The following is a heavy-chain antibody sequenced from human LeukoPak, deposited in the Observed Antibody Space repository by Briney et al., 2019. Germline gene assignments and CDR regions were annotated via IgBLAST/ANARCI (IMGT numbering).Heavy chain of an antibody. CDR1: GFTFSSYE. CDR2: IKQDRSEK. Sequence: GGSLRLSCAASGFTFSSYEMNWVRQAPGKGLELVANIKQDRSEKYYVDSVKGRFTISRDNAKNLLYLQMNSLRAEDTAVYYCARLREIPVFGVVTKSTSYFDYWGQGTLVTVSS. J-gene: IGHJ4*02. CDR3: ARLREIPVFGVVTKSTSYFDY. D-gene: IGHD3-3*01. V-gene: IGHV3-7*01.